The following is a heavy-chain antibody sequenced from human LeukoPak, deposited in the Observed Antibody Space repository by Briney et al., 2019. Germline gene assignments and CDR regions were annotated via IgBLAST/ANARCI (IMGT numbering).Heavy chain of an antibody. CDR1: GYTCTSHY. J-gene: IGHJ5*02. V-gene: IGHV1-46*01. D-gene: IGHD3-9*01. CDR3: ARDRDYDILTGYYHWFDP. Sequence: ASVKVSCKASGYTCTSHYMHWVRQAPGQGLEWMGIINPSGGSTSYAQKFQGRVTMTRDTSTSTVYMELSSLRSEDTAVYYCARDRDYDILTGYYHWFDPWGQGTLVTVSS. CDR2: INPSGGST.